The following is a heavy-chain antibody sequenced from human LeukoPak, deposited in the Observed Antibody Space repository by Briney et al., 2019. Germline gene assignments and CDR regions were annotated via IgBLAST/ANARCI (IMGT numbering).Heavy chain of an antibody. V-gene: IGHV3-21*01. J-gene: IGHJ5*02. CDR3: ARDSRPDHITIFGVVITHNWFDP. D-gene: IGHD3-3*01. Sequence: PGGSLRLSCAASGFTFTIYSMNWVRQAPGKGLEWVSSISSSSSYIYYADSVKGRFTISRDNAKNSLYLQMNSLRAEDTAVYYCARDSRPDHITIFGVVITHNWFDPWGQGTLVTVSS. CDR2: ISSSSSYI. CDR1: GFTFTIYS.